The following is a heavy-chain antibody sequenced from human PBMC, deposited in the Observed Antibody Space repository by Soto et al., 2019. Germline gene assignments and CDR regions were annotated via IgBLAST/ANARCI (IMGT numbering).Heavy chain of an antibody. V-gene: IGHV1-69*02. D-gene: IGHD3-22*01. CDR2: IIPILGIA. J-gene: IGHJ4*02. CDR3: ASRYDSSDY. Sequence: QVQLVQSGAEVKKPGSSVKVSCKASGGTFSSYTISWVRQAPGQGLEWMGRIIPILGIANYAQKFQGRGTITAEKSTSTAYMELSSLRSEDTAVYYCASRYDSSDYWGQGTLVTVSS. CDR1: GGTFSSYT.